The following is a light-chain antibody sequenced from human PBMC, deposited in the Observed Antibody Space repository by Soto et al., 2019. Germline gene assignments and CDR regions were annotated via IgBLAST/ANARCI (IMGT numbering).Light chain of an antibody. CDR3: QQCRR. CDR1: QSVSRD. V-gene: IGKV3D-11*02. J-gene: IGKJ4*02. CDR2: DAS. Sequence: THAPSAPTESRRNRLTLACVTSQSVSRDLAWYQHKPGQTPRLLMYDASTRATGVPVRFSGSGTGTNFTLTISSREPEVLAVYFCQQCRRFGGDT.